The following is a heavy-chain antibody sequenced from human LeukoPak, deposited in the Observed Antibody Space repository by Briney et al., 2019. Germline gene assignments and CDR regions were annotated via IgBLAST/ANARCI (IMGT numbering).Heavy chain of an antibody. CDR1: GFTFSSYS. V-gene: IGHV3-48*04. D-gene: IGHD3-16*02. CDR3: ARDYAWDSYGLVLDS. Sequence: PGGSLRLSCAASGFTFSSYSMNWVRQAPGKGLEWVSYISSSSSTIYYADSVKGRFTISRDNAKNSLYLQLNSLRAEDTAVYYCARDYAWDSYGLVLDSWGQGALVTVSS. CDR2: ISSSSSTI. J-gene: IGHJ4*02.